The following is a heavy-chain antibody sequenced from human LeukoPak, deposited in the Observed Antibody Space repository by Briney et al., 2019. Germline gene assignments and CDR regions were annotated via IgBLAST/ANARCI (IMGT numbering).Heavy chain of an antibody. CDR2: FDPEDGET. V-gene: IGHV1-24*01. D-gene: IGHD1-20*01. J-gene: IGHJ3*02. CDR1: GYTLTELS. Sequence: ASVKVSCKVSGYTLTELSMHGVRQAPGKGLEWMGGFDPEDGETIYAQKFQGRVTMTEDTSTDTAYMELSSLRSEDTAVYYCATDNWNDAFDAFDIWGQGTMVTVSS. CDR3: ATDNWNDAFDAFDI.